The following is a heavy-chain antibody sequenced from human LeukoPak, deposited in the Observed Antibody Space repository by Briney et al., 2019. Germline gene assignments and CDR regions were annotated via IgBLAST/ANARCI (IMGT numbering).Heavy chain of an antibody. CDR2: IYYSGST. CDR3: ARSGYYDFWSGYPNWFDP. V-gene: IGHV4-59*01. CDR1: GGSISSYY. Sequence: PSETLSLTCTVSGGSISSYYWSWIRQPPGKGLEWIGYIYYSGSTNYSPSLKSRVTISVDTSKNQFSLKLSSVTAADTAVYYCARSGYYDFWSGYPNWFDPWGQGTLVTVSS. D-gene: IGHD3-3*01. J-gene: IGHJ5*02.